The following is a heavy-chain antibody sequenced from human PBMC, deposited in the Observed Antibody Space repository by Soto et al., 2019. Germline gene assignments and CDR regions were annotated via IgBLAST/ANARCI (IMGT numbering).Heavy chain of an antibody. V-gene: IGHV1-69*12. CDR1: GGTFSSYA. Sequence: QVQLVQSGAEVKKPGSSVKVSCKASGGTFSSYAISWVRQAPGQGLEWMGGIIPIFGTANYAQKFQGRVTITADESTSTAHMELSSLRSEDTAVYYCARGSEGWSGPAYNWFDPWGQGTLVTVSS. CDR3: ARGSEGWSGPAYNWFDP. D-gene: IGHD2-15*01. CDR2: IIPIFGTA. J-gene: IGHJ5*02.